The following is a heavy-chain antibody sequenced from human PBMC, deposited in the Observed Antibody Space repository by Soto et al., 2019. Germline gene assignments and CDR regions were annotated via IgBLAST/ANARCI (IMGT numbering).Heavy chain of an antibody. J-gene: IGHJ4*02. V-gene: IGHV1-69*01. CDR1: GDTFRSNV. CDR3: ARSQSGNGNSYSPFEH. Sequence: QVQLVQSGAEVKKPGSSVKVSCTPSGDTFRSNVISWVRQAPGQGLEWMGGIIPMYGTANYEQRFQGRVSITADDSTRTAYMELTSLRSEDTAVYYCARSQSGNGNSYSPFEHWGQGTLVTASS. CDR2: IIPMYGTA. D-gene: IGHD1-26*01.